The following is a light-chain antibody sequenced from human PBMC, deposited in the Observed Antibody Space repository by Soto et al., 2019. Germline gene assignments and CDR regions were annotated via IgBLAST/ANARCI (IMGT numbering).Light chain of an antibody. CDR3: QQRSNWPQIT. J-gene: IGKJ4*01. CDR1: QSVNKY. Sequence: EIGLTQSQATLSLSPGERATLSCRASQSVNKYLAWYQQKPGQAPRLLIHDASNRATGIPARFSGSGSGTDFTLTISSLEPEDFGVYYCQQRSNWPQITFGGGTKVEIK. V-gene: IGKV3-11*01. CDR2: DAS.